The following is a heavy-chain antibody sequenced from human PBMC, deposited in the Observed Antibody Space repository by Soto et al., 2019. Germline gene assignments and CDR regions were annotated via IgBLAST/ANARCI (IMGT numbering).Heavy chain of an antibody. CDR3: ARGRSSTAVGY. CDR2: ITLSGGT. D-gene: IGHD3-10*01. CDR1: GGSFSGYY. Sequence: QVQLQQWGAGLLKPSETLSLTCGVYGGSFSGYYWSWIRQPPGKGLEWIGEITLSGGTNHNPVPKSRVTMSLDTSKNQFSLKLSSVTAADTAIYYWARGRSSTAVGYWGQGTLVTVSS. J-gene: IGHJ4*02. V-gene: IGHV4-34*02.